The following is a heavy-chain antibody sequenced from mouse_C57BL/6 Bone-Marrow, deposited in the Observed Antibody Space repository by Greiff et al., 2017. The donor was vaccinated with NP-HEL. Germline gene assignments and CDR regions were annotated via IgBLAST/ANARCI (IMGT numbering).Heavy chain of an antibody. V-gene: IGHV5-4*03. J-gene: IGHJ3*01. CDR3: AAGDGYYGWFAY. Sequence: EVKLVESGGGLVKPGGSLKLSCAASGFTFSSYAMSWVRQPPEKRLEWVATISDGGSYTYYPDNVKGRFTISRDNAKNNLYLQMSHLKSEDTAMYYCAAGDGYYGWFAYWGQGTLVTVSA. CDR1: GFTFSSYA. D-gene: IGHD2-3*01. CDR2: ISDGGSYT.